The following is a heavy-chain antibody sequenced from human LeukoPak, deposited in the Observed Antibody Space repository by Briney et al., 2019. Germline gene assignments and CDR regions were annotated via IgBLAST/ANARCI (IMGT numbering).Heavy chain of an antibody. CDR3: ARGQGGGYISRSNWFDP. CDR1: GYTFTSYG. D-gene: IGHD6-13*01. V-gene: IGHV1-18*01. Sequence: ASVKVSCKASGYTFTSYGISWVRQAPGQGLEWMGWISAYNGNTNYAQKLQGRVTMTTDTSTSTAYMELRSLRSDDTAVYYCARGQGGGYISRSNWFDPWGQGTLVTVSS. CDR2: ISAYNGNT. J-gene: IGHJ5*02.